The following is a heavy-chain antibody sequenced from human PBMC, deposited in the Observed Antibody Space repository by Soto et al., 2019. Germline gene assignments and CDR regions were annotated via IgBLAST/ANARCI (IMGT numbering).Heavy chain of an antibody. CDR2: INEDGTEK. Sequence: EVQVVESGGGLVQPGGSLRVSCAASELTFSSFWVSWVRQAPGKGLEWVADINEDGTEKYYADAVKGRFTISRDNAKNSLYLQMNNLRAGDTAVYFCAKSPMVRTFHYGMDVRGQGTTVTVSS. D-gene: IGHD2-8*01. J-gene: IGHJ6*02. V-gene: IGHV3-7*05. CDR3: AKSPMVRTFHYGMDV. CDR1: ELTFSSFW.